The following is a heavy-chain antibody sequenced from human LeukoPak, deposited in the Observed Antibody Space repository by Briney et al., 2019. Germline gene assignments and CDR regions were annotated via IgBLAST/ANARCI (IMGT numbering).Heavy chain of an antibody. V-gene: IGHV3-30*03. J-gene: IGHJ4*02. D-gene: IGHD1-26*01. CDR2: TSADESIK. Sequence: GSLRLSCTVSGFPFSDYVVHWVRQAPGKGLEWVAVTSADESIKSYSDSVGGRFTISRDNFKNILYLQMDSLGLEDTAVYFCARDPFLGGPDFLDYWGRGTLVTVSS. CDR3: ARDPFLGGPDFLDY. CDR1: GFPFSDYV.